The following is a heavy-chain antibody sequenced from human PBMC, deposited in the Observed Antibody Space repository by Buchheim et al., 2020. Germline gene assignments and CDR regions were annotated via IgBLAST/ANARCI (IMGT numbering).Heavy chain of an antibody. Sequence: QVQLQESGPGLVKPSETLSLTCTVSGGSISNYYWSWIRQPPGKGLEWIGYIYYNGNTNYNPSLKSRVTISLDTSKNQFSLKMTTVTSADTAVYYCKKYGSLFDYWGQGTL. CDR2: IYYNGNT. V-gene: IGHV4-59*01. CDR3: KKYGSLFDY. D-gene: IGHD4-17*01. J-gene: IGHJ4*02. CDR1: GGSISNYY.